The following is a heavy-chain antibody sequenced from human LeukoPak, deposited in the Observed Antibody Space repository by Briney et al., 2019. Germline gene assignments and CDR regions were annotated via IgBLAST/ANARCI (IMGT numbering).Heavy chain of an antibody. CDR1: GFTVSTNY. J-gene: IGHJ4*02. Sequence: PGGSLRLSCSASGFTVSTNYMGWVRHTPGRGLEWGSVIYSGGTTYYADSVKGRFTISRDNSKNTLYLEMTGVRADDTAVYYCATESTYCGGDCYGYWGQGTLVTVSS. CDR2: IYSGGTT. D-gene: IGHD2-21*01. CDR3: ATESTYCGGDCYGY. V-gene: IGHV3-66*01.